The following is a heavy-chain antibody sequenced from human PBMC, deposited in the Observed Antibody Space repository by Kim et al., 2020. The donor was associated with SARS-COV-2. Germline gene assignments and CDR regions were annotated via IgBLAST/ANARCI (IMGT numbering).Heavy chain of an antibody. CDR3: AKETSGEFDY. CDR2: T. V-gene: IGHV3-23*01. D-gene: IGHD3-10*01. Sequence: TYSADSVKGRFTLSRDNSKNTLYLQMNSLRAEDTAVYYCAKETSGEFDYWGQGTLVTVSS. J-gene: IGHJ4*02.